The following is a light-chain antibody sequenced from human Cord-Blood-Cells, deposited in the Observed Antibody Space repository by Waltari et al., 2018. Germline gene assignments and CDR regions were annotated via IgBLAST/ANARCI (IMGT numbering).Light chain of an antibody. CDR1: QLVSSY. CDR3: QQRSNWPWT. CDR2: DAS. J-gene: IGKJ1*01. Sequence: EIVLTQSPATLSLSPGARATLSCRASQLVSSYLAWYQQKPGQAPRRLIYDASNRATDIPAMFSGSGSGTDFTLTISSLEPEEFAVYYCQQRSNWPWTFGQGTKVEIK. V-gene: IGKV3-11*01.